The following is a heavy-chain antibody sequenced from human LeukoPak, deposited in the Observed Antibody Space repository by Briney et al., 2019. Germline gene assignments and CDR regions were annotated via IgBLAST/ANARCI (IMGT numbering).Heavy chain of an antibody. J-gene: IGHJ4*02. D-gene: IGHD2-15*01. V-gene: IGHV4-30-4*01. CDR1: GGSISSGDYY. Sequence: SQTLSLTCTVSGGSISSGDYYWSWIRQPPGKGLEWIGYIYYSGSTYYNPSLKSRVTISVDTSKNQFSLKLSSVTAADTAVYYCARGACSGGSCQLDYWGQGTLVTVSS. CDR3: ARGACSGGSCQLDY. CDR2: IYYSGST.